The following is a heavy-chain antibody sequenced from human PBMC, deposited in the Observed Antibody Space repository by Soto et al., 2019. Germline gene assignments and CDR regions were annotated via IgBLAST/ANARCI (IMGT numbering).Heavy chain of an antibody. D-gene: IGHD1-1*01. Sequence: QLLESGGGLVQAGGSLSLSCAASGFTFSTYAMSWVRQAPGKGLEWVSGISGSGGSTHLTDSVKGRFVISRDNSKNTLYLQMNTLRAEETAIYYCAKDAGWKTRYFDCWGQGTLVTVSS. V-gene: IGHV3-23*01. CDR1: GFTFSTYA. CDR2: ISGSGGST. CDR3: AKDAGWKTRYFDC. J-gene: IGHJ4*02.